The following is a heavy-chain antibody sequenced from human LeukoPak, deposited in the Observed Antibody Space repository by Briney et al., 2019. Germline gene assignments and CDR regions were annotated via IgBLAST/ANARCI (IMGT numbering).Heavy chain of an antibody. D-gene: IGHD1-1*01. J-gene: IGHJ3*02. CDR3: ARLENEKDDAFDI. CDR2: IEYDESKT. V-gene: IGHV3-74*01. Sequence: PGGSLRLSCAASGFTFSNCWMHWVRQAPGKGLEWVSRIEYDESKTEYADSVKGRFTISRDNAKNTLYLQMNSLRAEDTAVYYCARLENEKDDAFDIWGQGTMVTVSS. CDR1: GFTFSNCW.